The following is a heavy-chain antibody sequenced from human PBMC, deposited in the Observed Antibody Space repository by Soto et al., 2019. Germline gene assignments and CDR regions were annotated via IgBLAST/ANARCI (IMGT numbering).Heavy chain of an antibody. V-gene: IGHV1-46*01. J-gene: IGHJ4*02. CDR2: INLSADST. D-gene: IGHD3-22*01. Sequence: QVQLVQSGAEVKKPGASVKVSCKASGYIFTKYYMHWVRQAPGQGLEWMGFINLSADSTSSAQKFRGRVTKTRDTSTSTVYMDLSNLRSEDKSWYYGVRNYNSALDYWGQGTLVTVSS. CDR1: GYIFTKYY. CDR3: VRNYNSALDY.